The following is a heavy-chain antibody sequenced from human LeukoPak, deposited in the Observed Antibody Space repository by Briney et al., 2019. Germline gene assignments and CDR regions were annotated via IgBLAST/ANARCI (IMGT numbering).Heavy chain of an antibody. J-gene: IGHJ6*02. CDR3: AKAPTSNQWLVYDYYYGMDV. Sequence: GRSLRLSCAASGFTFSSYGMHWVRQAPGKGLEWVAVISYDGSNKYYADSVKGRFTISRDNSKNTLYLQMNSLRAEDTAVYYCAKAPTSNQWLVYDYYYGMDVWGQGTTVTVPS. CDR1: GFTFSSYG. CDR2: ISYDGSNK. V-gene: IGHV3-30*18. D-gene: IGHD6-19*01.